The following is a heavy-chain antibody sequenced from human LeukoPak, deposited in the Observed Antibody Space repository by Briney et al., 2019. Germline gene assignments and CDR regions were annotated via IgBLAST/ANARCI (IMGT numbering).Heavy chain of an antibody. CDR3: ARRGIAVAGSSHYFDY. V-gene: IGHV4-30-2*01. J-gene: IGHJ4*02. CDR1: GGSISSGGYY. Sequence: PSETLSLTCTVSGGSISSGGYYWSWIRQPPGKGLEWIGYIYHSGSTYYNPSLKSRVTISVDRSKNQFSLKLSSVTAADTAVYYCARRGIAVAGSSHYFDYWGQGTLVTVSS. CDR2: IYHSGST. D-gene: IGHD6-19*01.